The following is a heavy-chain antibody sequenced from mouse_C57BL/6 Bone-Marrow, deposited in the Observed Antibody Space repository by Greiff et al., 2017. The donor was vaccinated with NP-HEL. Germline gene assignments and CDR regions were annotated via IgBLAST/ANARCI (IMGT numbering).Heavy chain of an antibody. D-gene: IGHD2-3*01. CDR1: GFTFSSYA. CDR2: ISDGGSYT. J-gene: IGHJ1*03. V-gene: IGHV5-4*03. Sequence: EVKLMESGGGLVKPGGSLKLSCAASGFTFSSYAMSWVRQTPEKRLVWVATISDGGSYTYYPDNVQGRFTISRDTAKNNLYLQMSHLKSEYTAMYYCARDRGWLLRYWYFDVWGTGTTVTVSS. CDR3: ARDRGWLLRYWYFDV.